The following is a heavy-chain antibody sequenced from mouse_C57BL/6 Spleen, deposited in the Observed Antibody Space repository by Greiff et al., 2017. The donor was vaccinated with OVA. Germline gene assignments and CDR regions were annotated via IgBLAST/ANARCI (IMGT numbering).Heavy chain of an antibody. D-gene: IGHD4-1*02. CDR2: ISYDGSN. Sequence: EVKLHESGPGLVKPSQSLSLTCPVTGYSITSGYFWNWIRQFPGNQLEWMVYISYDGSNNYNPSLKNRISITRDTSKNQFFLKLNSVTTEDTSTYYCARGQLGLDYWGQSTTLTVSS. J-gene: IGHJ2*01. V-gene: IGHV3-6*01. CDR3: ARGQLGLDY. CDR1: GYSITSGYF.